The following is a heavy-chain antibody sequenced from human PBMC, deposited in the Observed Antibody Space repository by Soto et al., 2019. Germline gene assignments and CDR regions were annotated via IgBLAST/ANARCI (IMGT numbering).Heavy chain of an antibody. CDR1: GFAFSFYS. D-gene: IGHD3-10*01. CDR3: AKDRGGFTNGWEFFDS. J-gene: IGHJ4*02. Sequence: GGSLRLSCEVSGFAFSFYSMSWVRQAPGKGLEWVASISGNGGTTYYAASGKGRFTFSRDNSKNTLYLQMNNLRGEDTAVYYCAKDRGGFTNGWEFFDSWGQGTLVTVSS. V-gene: IGHV3-23*01. CDR2: ISGNGGTT.